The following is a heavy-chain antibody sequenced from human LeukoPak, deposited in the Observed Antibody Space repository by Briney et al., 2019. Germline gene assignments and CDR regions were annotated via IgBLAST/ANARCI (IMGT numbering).Heavy chain of an antibody. CDR1: GFTFSNYG. CDR2: IRYDGSSI. CDR3: ARDAAMANDY. V-gene: IGHV3-30*02. J-gene: IGHJ4*02. Sequence: QPGGSLRLSCAASGFTFSNYGIHWVRQAPGKGLEWVAFIRYDGSSIKYADSVKGRFTISRDNAQNSVYLQMNSLRAEDTALYYCARDAAMANDYWGQGTLVTVSS. D-gene: IGHD5-18*01.